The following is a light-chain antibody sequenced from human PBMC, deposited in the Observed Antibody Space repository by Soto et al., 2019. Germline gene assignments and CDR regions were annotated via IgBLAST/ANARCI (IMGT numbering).Light chain of an antibody. J-gene: IGLJ1*01. CDR1: TSNLGSGYD. CDR3: QSFDSSLSGYV. Sequence: QAVVTQPPSVSGAPGQRVTISCAGSTSNLGSGYDVHWYQQLPGAAPKLLIYGFFNRPSGIPDRFSGSRSGTSASLVITGLQAEDEADYYCQSFDSSLSGYVFGTGTKLTVL. CDR2: GFF. V-gene: IGLV1-40*01.